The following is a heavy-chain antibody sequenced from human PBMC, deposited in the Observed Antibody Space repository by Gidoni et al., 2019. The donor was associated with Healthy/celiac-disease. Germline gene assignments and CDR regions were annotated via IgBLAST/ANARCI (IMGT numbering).Heavy chain of an antibody. V-gene: IGHV1-46*01. CDR2: IKPSGGST. CDR3: ARDETGKNWYFDL. J-gene: IGHJ2*01. Sequence: QVQLVQSGAEVKKPGASVKVSCKASGYTFTRYYMHWVRQAPGQGLEWMGIIKPSGGSTSYAQKFQGRVTMTRDTSTSTVYMELSSLRSEDTAVYYCARDETGKNWYFDLWGRGTLVTVSS. D-gene: IGHD1-1*01. CDR1: GYTFTRYY.